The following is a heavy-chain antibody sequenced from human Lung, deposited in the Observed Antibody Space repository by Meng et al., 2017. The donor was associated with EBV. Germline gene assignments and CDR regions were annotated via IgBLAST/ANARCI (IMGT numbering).Heavy chain of an antibody. Sequence: VQLVEVGGRLVQPGGSLRLFCTASGFTFNSNYMTWVGQVPGKGLEWLSLIYSGGGTYYADSVKGRFTIARDKSKNTLYLQMNSLRAEDTAVYYCKSNCDKGHWGQGTLVTVSS. V-gene: IGHV3-53*01. CDR1: GFTFNSNY. CDR3: KSNCDKGH. J-gene: IGHJ4*02. CDR2: IYSGGGT. D-gene: IGHD7-27*01.